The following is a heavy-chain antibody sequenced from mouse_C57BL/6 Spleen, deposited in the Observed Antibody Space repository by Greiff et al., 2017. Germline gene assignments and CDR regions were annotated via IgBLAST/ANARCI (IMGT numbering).Heavy chain of an antibody. D-gene: IGHD1-1*01. V-gene: IGHV5-9-1*02. J-gene: IGHJ1*03. Sequence: DVQLVESGEGLVKPGGSLKLSCAASGFTFSSYAMSWVRQTPEKRLEWVAYISSGGDYIYYADTLKGRFTIARDNARDTLYLQMSSLKSEDTAMYYCTRDTDYGTFDVWGTGTTVTVSS. CDR1: GFTFSSYA. CDR3: TRDTDYGTFDV. CDR2: ISSGGDYI.